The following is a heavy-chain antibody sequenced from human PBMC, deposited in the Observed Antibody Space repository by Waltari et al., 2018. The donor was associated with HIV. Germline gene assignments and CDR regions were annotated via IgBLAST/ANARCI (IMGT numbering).Heavy chain of an antibody. CDR1: GSTFRSYW. J-gene: IGHJ5*02. Sequence: EVQLVESGGGLVQPGGSLRLSCAASGSTFRSYWMSWVRQAPGKGLEWVANIKQDGSEKYYVDSVKGRFTISRDNAKNSLYLQMNSLRAEDTAVYYCARDRKGAGWFDPWGQGTLVTVSS. D-gene: IGHD3-10*01. V-gene: IGHV3-7*01. CDR2: IKQDGSEK. CDR3: ARDRKGAGWFDP.